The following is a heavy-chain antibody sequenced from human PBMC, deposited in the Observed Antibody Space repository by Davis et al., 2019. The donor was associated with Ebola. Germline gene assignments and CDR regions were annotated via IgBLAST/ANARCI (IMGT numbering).Heavy chain of an antibody. CDR1: GYTFINYD. Sequence: AASVKVSCKASGYTFINYDINWVRQATGQGLEWMGIINPSGGNTNYAQKVQGRVTMTTDTSTSTAYMKLRSLRPDDTAVYYCARVVTLPWFDPWGQGTLVTVSS. CDR2: INPSGGNT. J-gene: IGHJ5*02. D-gene: IGHD1-26*01. V-gene: IGHV1-18*01. CDR3: ARVVTLPWFDP.